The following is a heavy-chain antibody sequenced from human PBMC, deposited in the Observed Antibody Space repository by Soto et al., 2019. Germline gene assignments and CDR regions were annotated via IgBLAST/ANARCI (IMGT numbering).Heavy chain of an antibody. D-gene: IGHD3-10*01. CDR3: TRGTRATQYYFYFYGMDV. Sequence: SETLSLTCTVSGGSMNSDYWCWIRQPPGKGLEWLGYISHSGTTSYNPSLKSRLTISLNTSKNQFSLKLRSVTAADTAVYYCTRGTRATQYYFYFYGMDVWGRGTTVTVSS. J-gene: IGHJ6*02. V-gene: IGHV4-59*01. CDR2: ISHSGTT. CDR1: GGSMNSDY.